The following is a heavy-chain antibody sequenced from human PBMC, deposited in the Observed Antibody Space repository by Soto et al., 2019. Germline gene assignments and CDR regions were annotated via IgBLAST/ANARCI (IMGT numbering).Heavy chain of an antibody. J-gene: IGHJ6*02. CDR1: GFTFSRSD. V-gene: IGHV3-73*02. CDR2: VRSKIHNYAT. CDR3: SRHEEGRRMVFYGMDV. Sequence: QLVESGGGLVQAGGSLKLSCSASGFTFSRSDLHWVRQAPGKGLEWVVRVRSKIHNYATSYADSVRGRFTISRNDSDNTVSLEMSGLKSEDTALYYCSRHEEGRRMVFYGMDVWGQGTTVNVSS. D-gene: IGHD2-8*01.